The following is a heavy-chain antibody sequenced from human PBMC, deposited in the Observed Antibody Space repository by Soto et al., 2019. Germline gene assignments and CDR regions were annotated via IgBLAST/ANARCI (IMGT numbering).Heavy chain of an antibody. CDR1: GFTFGSYA. D-gene: IGHD4-17*01. Sequence: PGGSLRLSCAASGFTFGSYAMSWVRQAPGKGLEWVAAISGSGGSTYYADSVKGRFTISRDNSKNTLYLQMNSLRAEDTAVYYCAKVPSSKLRCPDYWGQGTLVTVSS. V-gene: IGHV3-23*01. J-gene: IGHJ4*02. CDR2: ISGSGGST. CDR3: AKVPSSKLRCPDY.